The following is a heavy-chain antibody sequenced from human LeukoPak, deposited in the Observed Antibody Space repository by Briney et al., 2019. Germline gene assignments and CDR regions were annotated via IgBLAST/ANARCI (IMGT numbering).Heavy chain of an antibody. CDR1: GYTFTNYG. J-gene: IGHJ4*02. CDR3: ARSHSGSLRAPFDY. D-gene: IGHD3-22*01. V-gene: IGHV1-18*01. Sequence: ASVKVSCKASGYTFTNYGLIWVRQAPGQGLEWTGWISAYNGDTKYGQKFQGRVTMTTDKTTSTAHMELRNVRSDDTAVYYCARSHSGSLRAPFDYWGQGTLVTVSS. CDR2: ISAYNGDT.